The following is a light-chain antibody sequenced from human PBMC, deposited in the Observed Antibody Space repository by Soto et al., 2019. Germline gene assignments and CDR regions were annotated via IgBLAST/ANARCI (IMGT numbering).Light chain of an antibody. Sequence: DIQITDSPSPLSASMGDRVRITCQASQDISDHLNWYQQKPGKAPKLLIYDVSSLKTGVPSRFSGSGSGTDFTFTISSLQPEDVATYYCQQYDIRPPSFGGGTKVDIK. CDR3: QQYDIRPPS. J-gene: IGKJ4*01. CDR2: DVS. V-gene: IGKV1-33*01. CDR1: QDISDH.